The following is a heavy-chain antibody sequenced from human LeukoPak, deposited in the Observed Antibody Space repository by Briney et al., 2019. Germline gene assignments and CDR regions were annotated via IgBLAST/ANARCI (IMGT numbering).Heavy chain of an antibody. CDR2: IYQSGST. V-gene: IGHV4-38-2*02. CDR1: GYSISSGYY. Sequence: SETLSLTCTVSGYSISSGYYWGWIRQPPGKGLEWIGSIYQSGSTYYNPSLKSRVTISVDTSKNQFSLKLSSVTAADTAVYYCAREFRYCSSTSCYIWFDPWGQGTLVTVSS. D-gene: IGHD2-2*02. J-gene: IGHJ5*02. CDR3: AREFRYCSSTSCYIWFDP.